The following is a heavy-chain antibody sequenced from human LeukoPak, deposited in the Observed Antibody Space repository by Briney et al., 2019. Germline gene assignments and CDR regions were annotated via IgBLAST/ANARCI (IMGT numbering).Heavy chain of an antibody. D-gene: IGHD2-8*01. CDR1: GFTFGSYG. J-gene: IGHJ4*02. CDR3: ARKYCTNGVCYTGFDY. V-gene: IGHV3-33*01. Sequence: GGSLRLSCAASGFTFGSYGMHWVRQAPGKGLEWVAVIWYDGSNKYYADSVKGRFTISRDNSKNTLYLQMNSLRAEDTAVYYCARKYCTNGVCYTGFDYWGQGTLVTVSS. CDR2: IWYDGSNK.